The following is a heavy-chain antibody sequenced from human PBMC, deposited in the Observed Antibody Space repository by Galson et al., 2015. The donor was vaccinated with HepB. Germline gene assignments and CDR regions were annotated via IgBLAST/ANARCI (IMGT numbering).Heavy chain of an antibody. D-gene: IGHD1-14*01. CDR2: IKSKTFGGTV. CDR1: GFTFTDAW. J-gene: IGHJ4*02. CDR3: TPTVRPEDFIDY. V-gene: IGHV3-15*01. Sequence: SLRLSCAASGFTFTDAWVSWVRQAPGKGLEWVGRIKSKTFGGTVDYATPVKGRFTISRDDSKHTLSLLMNSLKTEDTSVYYCTPTVRPEDFIDYWGQGTLVTVSS.